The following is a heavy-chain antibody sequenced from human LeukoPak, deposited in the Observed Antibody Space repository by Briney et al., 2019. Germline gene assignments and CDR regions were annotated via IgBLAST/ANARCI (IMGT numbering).Heavy chain of an antibody. CDR1: GGSISSSSYY. CDR3: ARRGSGWYYFDY. J-gene: IGHJ4*02. D-gene: IGHD6-19*01. V-gene: IGHV4-39*01. Sequence: EASETLSLTCTVSGGSISSSSYYWGWIRQPPGKGLEWIGSIYYSGSTYYNPSLKSRVTISVDTSKNQFSLKLSSVTAADTAVYYCARRGSGWYYFDYWGQGTLVTASS. CDR2: IYYSGST.